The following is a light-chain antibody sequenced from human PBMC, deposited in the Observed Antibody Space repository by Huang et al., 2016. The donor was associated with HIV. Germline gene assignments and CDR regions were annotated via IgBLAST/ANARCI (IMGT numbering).Light chain of an antibody. V-gene: IGKV1-39*01. CDR3: QQSYTTPRT. CDR1: QTISKY. Sequence: DIQMTQFPTSLSASVGDRLSISCRASQTISKYLNWYQQKPGTAPKLLISAASSLQYGVPSRFSGSGSGTHFTLAISDLQPEDSATYYCQQSYTTPRTFGQGTKLEI. J-gene: IGKJ2*01. CDR2: AAS.